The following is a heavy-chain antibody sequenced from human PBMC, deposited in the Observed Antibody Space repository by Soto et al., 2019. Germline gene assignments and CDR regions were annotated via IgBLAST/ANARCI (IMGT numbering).Heavy chain of an antibody. Sequence: EVQLLESGGGLVQPGGSLRLSCAASEFTFTSYAMSWVRQAPGEGLEWVSDISGSGDSTYYADSVKGRFTISRDNSKNTLYLQMNSLRADDTAVYYCAKGRRSGSYRSRGFDYWGQGTLVTVSS. CDR2: ISGSGDST. V-gene: IGHV3-23*01. J-gene: IGHJ4*02. CDR1: EFTFTSYA. CDR3: AKGRRSGSYRSRGFDY. D-gene: IGHD1-26*01.